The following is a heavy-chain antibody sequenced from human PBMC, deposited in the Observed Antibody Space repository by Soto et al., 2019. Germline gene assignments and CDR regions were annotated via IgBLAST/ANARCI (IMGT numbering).Heavy chain of an antibody. J-gene: IGHJ4*02. CDR2: ISPMFGAA. Sequence: QVQLVQSGAEMKKPGSSVKVSCQSSGGTFNTYAMNWVRQAPGQGPEWMGDISPMFGAANYAPKFQGRVTINADESTGTSYMQLRRLTSEATSLYFCARDVQVHTPDFVYWGQGTLVTVSS. V-gene: IGHV1-69*19. D-gene: IGHD3-10*01. CDR3: ARDVQVHTPDFVY. CDR1: GGTFNTYA.